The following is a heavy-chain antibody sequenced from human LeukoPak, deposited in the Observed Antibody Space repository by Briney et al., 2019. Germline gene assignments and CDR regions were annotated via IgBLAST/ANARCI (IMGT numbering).Heavy chain of an antibody. D-gene: IGHD6-6*01. CDR3: ARHISSSARFDS. CDR1: GYSFSTYW. V-gene: IGHV5-51*01. J-gene: IGHJ4*02. Sequence: GESLKISCKGSGYSFSTYWIGWLRQMPGKGLESMGIIYPGDSDTRYSPSFQGQVTISADKSTSTAYLQWSGLKASDTAMYYCARHISSSARFDSWGQGTLVTVSS. CDR2: IYPGDSDT.